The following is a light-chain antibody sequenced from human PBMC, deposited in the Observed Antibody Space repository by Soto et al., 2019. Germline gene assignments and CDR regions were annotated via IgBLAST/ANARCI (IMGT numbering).Light chain of an antibody. CDR3: QQYGSWT. V-gene: IGKV3-20*01. CDR2: VTF. J-gene: IGKJ1*01. Sequence: EIVLTQSPGTLSVPPGERATLSCRASETISSDKLVWYKQKPGQPPSLLIDVTFSRATGIPDMFSGSGSGTVSTLAISGLEPEDSAIYYCQQYGSWTFGQGTKVEI. CDR1: ETISSDK.